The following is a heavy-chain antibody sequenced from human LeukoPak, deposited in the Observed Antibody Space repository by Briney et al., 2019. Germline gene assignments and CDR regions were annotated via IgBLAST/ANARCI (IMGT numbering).Heavy chain of an antibody. Sequence: GGSLRLSCAASGFTFSSYWMSWVRQAPGKGLEWVANIKQDGSEKYYVDSVKGRFTISRDNAKNSLYLQMNSLRAEDTAVYYCARANGDYPWYFDYWGQGTLVTVSS. D-gene: IGHD4-17*01. CDR3: ARANGDYPWYFDY. CDR2: IKQDGSEK. CDR1: GFTFSSYW. V-gene: IGHV3-7*01. J-gene: IGHJ4*02.